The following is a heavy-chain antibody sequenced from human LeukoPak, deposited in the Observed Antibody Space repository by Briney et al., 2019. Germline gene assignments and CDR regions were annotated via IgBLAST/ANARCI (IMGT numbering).Heavy chain of an antibody. J-gene: IGHJ3*02. V-gene: IGHV3-23*01. Sequence: GGSLRLSCAASGFTFSSYAMSWVRQAPGKGLEWVSGISGSGGSTYYADSVKGRFTISRDNSKNTLYLHMNSLRAEDTAVYYCAKGPLVTLDIWGQGTMVTVSS. CDR3: AKGPLVTLDI. CDR2: ISGSGGST. CDR1: GFTFSSYA. D-gene: IGHD2-8*02.